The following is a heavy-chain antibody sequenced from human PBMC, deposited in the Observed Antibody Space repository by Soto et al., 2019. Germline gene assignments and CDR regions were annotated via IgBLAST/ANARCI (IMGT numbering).Heavy chain of an antibody. CDR2: ISGSGGSA. CDR3: KKRGAIAVAGPSDY. V-gene: IGHV3-23*01. CDR1: GFTFSSYA. D-gene: IGHD6-19*01. Sequence: EVQLLESGGGLVQPGGSLRLSCAASGFTFSSYAMSWVRQAPGKGLEWVSAISGSGGSAYYADSVKGRFTISRDNSKNTLYLQMNSLRAEDTAVYYCKKRGAIAVAGPSDYWGQGTLVTVSS. J-gene: IGHJ4*02.